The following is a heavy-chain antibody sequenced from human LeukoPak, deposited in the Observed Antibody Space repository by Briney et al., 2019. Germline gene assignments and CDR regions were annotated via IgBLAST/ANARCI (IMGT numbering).Heavy chain of an antibody. V-gene: IGHV4-59*01. CDR1: GGSISSYY. CDR2: IYYSGST. CDR3: VRGGNRYANASFDI. Sequence: SETLSLTCTVSGGSISSYYWSWIRQPPGKGLEWIGYIYYSGSTNYNPSLKSRVTISVDTSKNQFSLKLSSVTAADTAVYYCVRGGNRYANASFDIWGQGTLVTVSS. D-gene: IGHD3-9*01. J-gene: IGHJ4*02.